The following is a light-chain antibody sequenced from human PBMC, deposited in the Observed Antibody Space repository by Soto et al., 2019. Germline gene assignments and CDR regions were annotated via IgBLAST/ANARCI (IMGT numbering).Light chain of an antibody. CDR2: AAS. J-gene: IGKJ2*01. Sequence: DIQMTQSPSSLSASVGDRVTSPCRASPSISSYLNCYQQKPGKATTLLIYAASSWQSGIPSRCSGSGSGTDFTLTISSLQTADFATYYGHDSYCTPYTFGQGTKLEIK. V-gene: IGKV1-39*01. CDR1: PSISSY. CDR3: HDSYCTPYT.